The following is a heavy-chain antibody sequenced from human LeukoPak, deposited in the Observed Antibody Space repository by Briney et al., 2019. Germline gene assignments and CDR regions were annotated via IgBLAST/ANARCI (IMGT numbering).Heavy chain of an antibody. V-gene: IGHV3-48*03. CDR1: GFTFSSYE. CDR3: ARSEGDYASFDI. Sequence: GGSLRLSCAASGFTFSSYEMNWVRQAPGKGLDWVSYISSSGRTTYYADSVKGRFTISRDNAKNSLYLQMNSLRAEDTAVYYCARSEGDYASFDIWGQGTMVTVSS. D-gene: IGHD4-17*01. CDR2: ISSSGRTT. J-gene: IGHJ3*02.